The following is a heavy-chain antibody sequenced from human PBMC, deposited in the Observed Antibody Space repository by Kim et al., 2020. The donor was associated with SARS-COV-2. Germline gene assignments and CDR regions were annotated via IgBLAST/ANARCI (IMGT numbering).Heavy chain of an antibody. CDR1: GFTFSSYW. CDR2: IKQDGSEK. D-gene: IGHD6-13*01. V-gene: IGHV3-7*01. CDR3: ARVKRGIAAAGTVPWFDP. Sequence: GGSLRLSCAASGFTFSSYWMSWVRQAPGKGLEWVANIKQDGSEKYYVDSVKGRFTISRDNAKNSLYLQMNSLRAEDTAVYYCARVKRGIAAAGTVPWFDPWGQGTLVTVSS. J-gene: IGHJ5*02.